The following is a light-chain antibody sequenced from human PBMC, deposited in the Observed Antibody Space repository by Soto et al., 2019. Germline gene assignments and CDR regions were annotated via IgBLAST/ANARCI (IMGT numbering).Light chain of an antibody. Sequence: QSALTQPASVSGSPGQSITISCTGTSSDVGAYNYVSWYQHHPGKGPKLMIYEVTNRPSGVSNRFSGSKSGNTASLTISGLQAEDEADYYCSSYTSSTTVVFGGGTKVTVL. V-gene: IGLV2-14*01. CDR3: SSYTSSTTVV. CDR2: EVT. J-gene: IGLJ2*01. CDR1: SSDVGAYNY.